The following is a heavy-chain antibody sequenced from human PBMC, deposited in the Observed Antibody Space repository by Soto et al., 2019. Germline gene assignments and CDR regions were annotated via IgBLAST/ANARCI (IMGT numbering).Heavy chain of an antibody. J-gene: IGHJ3*02. V-gene: IGHV1-69*13. CDR3: ARGGVLRYYDSSGYNKGAFGI. CDR1: GGTFSSYA. D-gene: IGHD3-22*01. CDR2: IIPIFGTA. Sequence: VKVSCKASGGTFSSYAISWVRQAPGQGLEWMGGIIPIFGTANYAQKFQGRVTITADESTSTAYMELSSLRSEDTAVYYCARGGVLRYYDSSGYNKGAFGIWGQGTMVTVSS.